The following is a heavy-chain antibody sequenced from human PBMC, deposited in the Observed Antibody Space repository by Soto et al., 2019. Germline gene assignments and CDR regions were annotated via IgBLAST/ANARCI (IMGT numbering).Heavy chain of an antibody. J-gene: IGHJ4*02. CDR2: ISRDGTNT. Sequence: GGVVQPGGSLRLSCAASRFSFGSFGMHWVRQAPGKGLEWVAFISRDGTNTYYGDSVKGRFTLSRDNSMNTVYLQMTTVRDEDTALYYCARGNLSFDFDSWGQGTLVIVSS. V-gene: IGHV3-30*03. CDR3: ARGNLSFDFDS. CDR1: RFSFGSFG.